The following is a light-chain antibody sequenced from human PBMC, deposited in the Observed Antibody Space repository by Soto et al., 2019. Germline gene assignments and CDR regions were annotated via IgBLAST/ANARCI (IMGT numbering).Light chain of an antibody. CDR1: SNDVGAYNF. V-gene: IGLV2-11*01. CDR2: DVS. J-gene: IGLJ1*01. CDR3: CSYAGRYSYV. Sequence: QSALTQPRSVSGSPGQSVTISCTGTSNDVGAYNFVSWYQQHPGKAPELMISDVSRRPSGVSDRFSATKSGNTASLTISGLQAEDEADYYCCSYAGRYSYVFGSGTKVTVL.